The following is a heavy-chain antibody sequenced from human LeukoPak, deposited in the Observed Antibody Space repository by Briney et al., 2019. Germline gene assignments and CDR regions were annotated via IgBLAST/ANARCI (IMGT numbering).Heavy chain of an antibody. CDR2: ISSSGSTI. CDR1: GFTFSDYY. J-gene: IGHJ4*02. V-gene: IGHV3-11*04. Sequence: GGSLRLSCAASGFTFSDYYMSWIRQAPGKGLEWVSYISSSGSTIYYADSVKGRFTISRDNAKNSLYLQMNSLRAEDTAVYYCARDRDNWNDPYFDYWGQGTLVTVSS. CDR3: ARDRDNWNDPYFDY. D-gene: IGHD1-20*01.